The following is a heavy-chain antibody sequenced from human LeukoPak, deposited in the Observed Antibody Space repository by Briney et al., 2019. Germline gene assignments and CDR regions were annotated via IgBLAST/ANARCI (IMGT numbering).Heavy chain of an antibody. CDR3: ARPYYYGSGNHFDY. V-gene: IGHV1-2*02. CDR2: INLNSGGT. D-gene: IGHD3-10*01. Sequence: GASVKVSCKASGYTFTDYYMHWVRQAPGQGLEWMGWINLNSGGTNFAQRFQGRVTMTRDTSTSTAYMELRSLRSDDTAVYYCARPYYYGSGNHFDYWGQGTLVTVSS. J-gene: IGHJ4*02. CDR1: GYTFTDYY.